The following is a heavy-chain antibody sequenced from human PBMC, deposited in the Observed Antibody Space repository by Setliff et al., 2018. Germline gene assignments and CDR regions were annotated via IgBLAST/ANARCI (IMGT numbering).Heavy chain of an antibody. Sequence: SETLSLTCTVSGGSISSGGYYWSWIRRPAGKGLEWIGRVFVDGSTNYNPSLKSRVTIFVDTSKDQFSLKLISMTAADTAVYYCARGRNIAARLLDSWGQGTLVTVSS. CDR2: VFVDGST. V-gene: IGHV4-61*02. CDR3: ARGRNIAARLLDS. J-gene: IGHJ4*02. D-gene: IGHD6-6*01. CDR1: GGSISSGGYY.